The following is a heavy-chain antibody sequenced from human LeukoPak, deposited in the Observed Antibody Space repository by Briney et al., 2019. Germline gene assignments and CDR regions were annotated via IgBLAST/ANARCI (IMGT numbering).Heavy chain of an antibody. Sequence: GASVKVSCKASGYTFTDYYMHWVRQAPGQGLEWMGWINPNSGGTNYAQKFQGRVTMTRDTSISTAYMELSRLRSDDTAVYYCARGAYDVGGYIFFDYWGQGTLVTVSS. D-gene: IGHD3-3*01. CDR3: ARGAYDVGGYIFFDY. CDR2: INPNSGGT. V-gene: IGHV1-2*02. J-gene: IGHJ4*02. CDR1: GYTFTDYY.